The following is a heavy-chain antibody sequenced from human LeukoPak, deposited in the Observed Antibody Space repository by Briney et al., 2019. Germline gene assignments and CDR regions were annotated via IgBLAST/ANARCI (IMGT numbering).Heavy chain of an antibody. Sequence: GGSLRLSCAASAFSFSDYNMNWVRQAPGKGLEWVAVISYDGSNKYYADSVKGRFTISRDNSKNTLYLQVNSLRDGDTAVYYCARGRGDYDTLDYWGQGTLVTVSS. V-gene: IGHV3-33*05. CDR3: ARGRGDYDTLDY. CDR1: AFSFSDYN. CDR2: ISYDGSNK. J-gene: IGHJ4*02. D-gene: IGHD3-9*01.